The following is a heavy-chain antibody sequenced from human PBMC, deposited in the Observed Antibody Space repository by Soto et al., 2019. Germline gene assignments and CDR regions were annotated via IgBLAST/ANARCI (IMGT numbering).Heavy chain of an antibody. Sequence: GGSLRLSCAASGFTFSSYSMNWVRQAPGKGLEWVSYISSSSSTIYYADSVKGRFTISRDNAKNSLYLQMNSLRAEDTAVYYCARGGCTNGVCYTPDYWGQGTLVTVSS. J-gene: IGHJ4*02. CDR1: GFTFSSYS. CDR2: ISSSSSTI. CDR3: ARGGCTNGVCYTPDY. V-gene: IGHV3-48*01. D-gene: IGHD2-8*01.